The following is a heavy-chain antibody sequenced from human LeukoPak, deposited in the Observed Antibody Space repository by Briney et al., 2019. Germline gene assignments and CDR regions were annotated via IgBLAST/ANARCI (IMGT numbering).Heavy chain of an antibody. J-gene: IGHJ4*02. V-gene: IGHV4-4*07. D-gene: IGHD3-22*01. CDR2: IYTSGST. Sequence: PSETLSLTCTVSGGSISSYYWSWIRQPAGKGLEWIGRIYTSGSTNYNPSLKSRVTMSVDTSKNQFSLKLSSVTAADTAVYYCARVSPAYDSSGTFDYWGQGTLVTVSS. CDR1: GGSISSYY. CDR3: ARVSPAYDSSGTFDY.